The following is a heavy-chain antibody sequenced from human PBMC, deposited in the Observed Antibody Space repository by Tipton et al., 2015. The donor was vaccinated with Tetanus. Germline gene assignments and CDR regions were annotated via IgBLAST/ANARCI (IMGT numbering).Heavy chain of an antibody. V-gene: IGHV3-9*01. D-gene: IGHD3-3*01. J-gene: IGHJ5*01. CDR2: ISSSAGRI. CDR1: GFNFHDFA. CDR3: SRGGFGGGLNIGFDS. Sequence: SLRLSCSASGFNFHDFAMHWVRQAPGKGLEWVSGISSSAGRIGFAESVKGRFTISRDNARNSLYLEMNNVRAEDTAFYYCSRGGFGGGLNIGFDSWGQGTLAAFSS.